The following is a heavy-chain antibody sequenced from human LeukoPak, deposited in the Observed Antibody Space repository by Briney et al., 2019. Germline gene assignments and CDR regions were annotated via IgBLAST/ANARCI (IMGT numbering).Heavy chain of an antibody. J-gene: IGHJ4*02. CDR3: ARAFNGYYFDF. Sequence: ASVKVSCKASGYTFIGHYIHWVRQAPGQGLEWMGWINPSSGGANYAQKSQGRVTMTRGTYTSTAFMGLSSLRSDDTAVYYCARAFNGYYFDFWGQGTQVTVSS. CDR2: INPSSGGA. CDR1: GYTFIGHY. V-gene: IGHV1-2*02.